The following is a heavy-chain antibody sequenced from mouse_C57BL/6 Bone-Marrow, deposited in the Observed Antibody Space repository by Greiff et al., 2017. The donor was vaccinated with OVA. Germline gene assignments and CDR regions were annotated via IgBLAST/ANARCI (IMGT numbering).Heavy chain of an antibody. V-gene: IGHV1-55*01. CDR2: IDPETCGT. J-gene: IGHJ1*03. D-gene: IGHD1-1*01. CDR1: GYTFTSYW. CDR3: TRAPTTVDPYWYFDV. Sequence: VQLQQPGAELVKPGASVKMSCKASGYTFTSYWITWVKQRPGQGLEWIGAIDPETCGTAYNQKFKGKATLTADKSSSTAYMELRSLTSEDSAVYYCTRAPTTVDPYWYFDVWGTGTTVTVSS.